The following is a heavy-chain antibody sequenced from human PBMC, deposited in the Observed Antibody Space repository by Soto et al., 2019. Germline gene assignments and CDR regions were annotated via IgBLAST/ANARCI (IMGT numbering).Heavy chain of an antibody. V-gene: IGHV3-15*01. J-gene: IGHJ4*02. D-gene: IGHD4-17*01. CDR2: IKSKTDGGTT. CDR1: GFTFSNAW. Sequence: EVQLVESGGGLVKPGGSLRLSCAASGFTFSNAWMSWVRQAPGKGLEWVGRIKSKTDGGTTDYAAPVEVRFTISRDESNNTLYLQMNSLKTEDTAVYDCTQSATVIDFDYWGQGTLVTVSS. CDR3: TQSATVIDFDY.